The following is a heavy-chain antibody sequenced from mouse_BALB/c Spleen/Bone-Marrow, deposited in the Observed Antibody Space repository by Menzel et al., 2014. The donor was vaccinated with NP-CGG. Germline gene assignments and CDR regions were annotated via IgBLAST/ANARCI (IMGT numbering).Heavy chain of an antibody. Sequence: VKLVESGPGLVAPSQSLSITCTVFGFSLTSYGVHWVRQPPGKGLEWLGVIWAGGSTNYNSALMSRLSISKDNSKSQIFLKMNSLQTDDTAVYYCARDREYGYYYAMDYWGQGTSVTVSS. CDR1: GFSLTSYG. V-gene: IGHV2-9*02. CDR2: IWAGGST. J-gene: IGHJ4*01. CDR3: ARDREYGYYYAMDY. D-gene: IGHD2-2*01.